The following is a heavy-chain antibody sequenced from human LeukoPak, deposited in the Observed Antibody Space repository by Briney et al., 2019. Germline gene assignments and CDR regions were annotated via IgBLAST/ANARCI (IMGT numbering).Heavy chain of an antibody. V-gene: IGHV5-51*01. CDR3: ARQGGHSGYDAGYDAFDI. D-gene: IGHD5-12*01. Sequence: GESLRISCKGSGYSFTSYWIGWVRQMPGKGLEWMGIIYPGDSDTRYSPSFQGQVTISADKSISTAYLQWSSLKASDTAIYYCARQGGHSGYDAGYDAFDIWGQGTMVTVSS. CDR2: IYPGDSDT. J-gene: IGHJ3*02. CDR1: GYSFTSYW.